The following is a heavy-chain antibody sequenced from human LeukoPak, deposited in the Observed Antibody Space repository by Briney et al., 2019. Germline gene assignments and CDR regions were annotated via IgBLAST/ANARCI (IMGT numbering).Heavy chain of an antibody. CDR3: ATDYYDSSGYSVGPVFY. CDR2: ISGSGGST. Sequence: PGXSLRLSCAASGFTFSSNAMSWVRQAPGKGLEWVSAISGSGGSTYYADSVKGRFTISRDNSKNTLYLQMNSLRAEDTAVYYCATDYYDSSGYSVGPVFYWGQGTLVTVSS. D-gene: IGHD3-22*01. CDR1: GFTFSSNA. V-gene: IGHV3-23*01. J-gene: IGHJ4*02.